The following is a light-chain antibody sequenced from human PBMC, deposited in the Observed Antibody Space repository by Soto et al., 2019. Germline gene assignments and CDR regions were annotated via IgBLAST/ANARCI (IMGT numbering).Light chain of an antibody. CDR2: DVS. Sequence: QSALTQPASVSGSPGQSITISCTGTSSDVGGYNYVSWYQHHPGKAPKLMIYDVSNRPSGASNRFSGSKSGNTASLIISGLQAEDEADYYCSSYTSSSTLSTYVFGTGTKVTV. J-gene: IGLJ1*01. CDR1: SSDVGGYNY. CDR3: SSYTSSSTLSTYV. V-gene: IGLV2-14*03.